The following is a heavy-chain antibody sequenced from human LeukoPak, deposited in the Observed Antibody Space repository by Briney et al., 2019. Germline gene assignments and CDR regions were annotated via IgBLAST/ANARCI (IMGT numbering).Heavy chain of an antibody. J-gene: IGHJ4*02. CDR2: IRYDGTNK. D-gene: IGHD2-2*02. V-gene: IGHV3-30*02. CDR1: RFTFSSYG. Sequence: PGGSLRLSCAASRFTFSSYGMHWVRQAPGKGLEWVAFIRYDGTNKYYADSVRGRFTISRDNAKNSLYLQMNSLRAEDTAVYYCARDGQYQLRYDHFDYWGQGTLVTVSS. CDR3: ARDGQYQLRYDHFDY.